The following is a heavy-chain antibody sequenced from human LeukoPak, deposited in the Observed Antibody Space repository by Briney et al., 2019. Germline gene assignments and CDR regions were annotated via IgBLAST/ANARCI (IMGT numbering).Heavy chain of an antibody. CDR1: GFTFSNAW. J-gene: IGHJ4*02. CDR3: RVLYGSGSWYYFDY. CDR2: IKSKTDGGTT. D-gene: IGHD3-10*01. V-gene: IGHV3-15*01. Sequence: KPGGSLRLSCAASGFTFSNAWMSWVRQAPGKGLEWVCRIKSKTDGGTTDYAAPVKGRFTISRDDSKNTLYLQMNSLKTEDTAVYYCRVLYGSGSWYYFDYWGQGTLVTVSS.